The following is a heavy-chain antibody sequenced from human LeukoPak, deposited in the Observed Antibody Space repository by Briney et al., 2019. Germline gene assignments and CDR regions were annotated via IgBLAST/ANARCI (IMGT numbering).Heavy chain of an antibody. V-gene: IGHV3-21*04. J-gene: IGHJ4*02. CDR2: ISTSSIYI. D-gene: IGHD3-22*01. CDR1: GFTFSSYS. CDR3: AKREDYYYDAATYYYYLDY. Sequence: GGSLRLSCAASGFTFSSYSMNWVRQAPGKGLEWVSSISTSSIYIYYADSVKGRFTISRDNSQNTLYLQMNSLRAEDTAVYYCAKREDYYYDAATYYYYLDYWGQGSLVTVSS.